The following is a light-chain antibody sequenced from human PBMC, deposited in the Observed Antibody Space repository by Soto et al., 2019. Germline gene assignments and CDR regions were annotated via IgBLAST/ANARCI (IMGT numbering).Light chain of an antibody. CDR3: QHYNDWPLFT. Sequence: EIVMTQSPATLSVSPWETASLSCRASQSVSSYLAWYQQKPGQAPRLLIYGASTRATGIPARFSGSGSGTEFTLTISGLQSEDFAVYSCQHYNDWPLFTFGQGTRLEIK. V-gene: IGKV3-15*01. CDR1: QSVSSY. CDR2: GAS. J-gene: IGKJ5*01.